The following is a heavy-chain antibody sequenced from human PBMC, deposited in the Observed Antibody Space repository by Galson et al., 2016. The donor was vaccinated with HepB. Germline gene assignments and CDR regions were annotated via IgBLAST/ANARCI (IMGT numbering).Heavy chain of an antibody. CDR1: GASLSDDY. J-gene: IGHJ5*02. D-gene: IGHD3-3*01. CDR2: VNHRGGT. V-gene: IGHV4-34*01. CDR3: AATFFKFDP. Sequence: ETLSPTCAVYGASLSDDYWSWMRQAPGKGLEWIGEVNHRGGTNYNPSLGSRVTISGDTSKSQFSLKVTSVTAADTAVYYCAATFFKFDPWGQGTLVFVSS.